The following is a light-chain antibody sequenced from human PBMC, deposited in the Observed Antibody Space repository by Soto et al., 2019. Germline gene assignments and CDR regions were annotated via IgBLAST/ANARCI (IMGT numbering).Light chain of an antibody. V-gene: IGKV3-20*01. CDR1: QSFSSSY. J-gene: IGKJ3*01. CDR2: GAS. Sequence: EIVLTQSPGTLSLSPGERATLSCRASQSFSSSYLAWYQQKPGQAPRLLIYGASGRATGIPDRFSGSGSGTDFTLTISRLQPEDFAVYYCQYYGSSPVTFGPGTKVDIK. CDR3: QYYGSSPVT.